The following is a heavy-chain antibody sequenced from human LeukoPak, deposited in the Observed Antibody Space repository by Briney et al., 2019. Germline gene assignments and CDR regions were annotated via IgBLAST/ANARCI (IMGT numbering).Heavy chain of an antibody. Sequence: SETLSLTCTVSGDSISSSGYYWGWIRQPPGKGLEWIASIYYSGRTHYNPSLKSRITISVDSSKNQFSLRLSSVTAADTAVYYCARRGYCSGGSCYAGLNWFDPWGQGTLVTVSS. CDR2: IYYSGRT. V-gene: IGHV4-39*01. D-gene: IGHD2-15*01. CDR1: GDSISSSGYY. CDR3: ARRGYCSGGSCYAGLNWFDP. J-gene: IGHJ5*02.